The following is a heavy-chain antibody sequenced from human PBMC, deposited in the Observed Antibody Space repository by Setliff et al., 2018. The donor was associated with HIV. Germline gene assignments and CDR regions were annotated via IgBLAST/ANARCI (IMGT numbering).Heavy chain of an antibody. Sequence: GASVKVSCKASGYSFTSYGMNWLRQAPGQGPEWMGWISTYSGSTKYAENLQGRVTMTTDTSTSTAYMELRSLRSDDTAVYYCTRDPPCSGGSCYPRDYYYYMDVWGKGTTVTVSS. CDR1: GYSFTSYG. J-gene: IGHJ6*03. CDR2: ISTYSGST. D-gene: IGHD2-15*01. V-gene: IGHV1-18*01. CDR3: TRDPPCSGGSCYPRDYYYYMDV.